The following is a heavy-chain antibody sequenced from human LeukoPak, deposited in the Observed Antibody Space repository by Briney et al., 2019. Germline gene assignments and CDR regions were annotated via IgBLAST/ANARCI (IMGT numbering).Heavy chain of an antibody. CDR3: ARDGNYYDSSGYYYYGENWFDP. D-gene: IGHD3-22*01. J-gene: IGHJ5*02. CDR2: INPSGGST. CDR1: GYTFTSYY. Sequence: GASVTVSCKASGYTFTSYYMHWVRQAPGQGLEWMGIINPSGGSTSYAQKFQGRVTMTRDTSTSTVYMELSSLRSEDTAVYYCARDGNYYDSSGYYYYGENWFDPWGQGTLVTVSS. V-gene: IGHV1-46*01.